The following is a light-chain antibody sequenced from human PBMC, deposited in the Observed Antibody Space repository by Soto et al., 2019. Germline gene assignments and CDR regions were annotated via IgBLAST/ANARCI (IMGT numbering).Light chain of an antibody. CDR2: EVN. V-gene: IGLV2-8*01. Sequence: QSALTQPPSASGSPGPSVAISCTGTNLDIGNYNFVSWYQQHPGKAPKLMIYEVNKRPSGVPDRFSGSKSGNTASLTVSGLQPEDEADYYCSSYAGSNNLLFGGGTQLTVL. CDR1: NLDIGNYNF. J-gene: IGLJ2*01. CDR3: SSYAGSNNLL.